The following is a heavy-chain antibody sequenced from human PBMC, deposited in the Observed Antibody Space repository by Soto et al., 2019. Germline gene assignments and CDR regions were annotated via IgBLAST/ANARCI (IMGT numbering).Heavy chain of an antibody. CDR2: SNPEDGEI. J-gene: IGHJ6*02. Sequence: ASVKVSCKVSGYTLTETSIHWARQAPGIGLEWMGGSNPEDGEIIYGQKVQGRVIMTEDTSTDTAYMELSSLRSEDTAVYYCASHYGGSGSSSRVGYYYYGLDVPGQGTTVTLPS. CDR1: GYTLTETS. D-gene: IGHD3-10*01. CDR3: ASHYGGSGSSSRVGYYYYGLDV. V-gene: IGHV1-24*01.